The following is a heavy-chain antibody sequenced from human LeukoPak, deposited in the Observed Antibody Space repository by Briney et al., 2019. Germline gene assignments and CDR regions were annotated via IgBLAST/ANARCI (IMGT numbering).Heavy chain of an antibody. D-gene: IGHD4-17*01. CDR2: ICYSGST. Sequence: SETLSLTCTVSGGSISSSSYYWGWIRQPPGKGLEWIGSICYSGSTYYNPSLKSRVTISVDTSKNQFSLKLSSVTAADTAVYYCARHPDYGDYPYYFDYWGQGTLVTVSS. V-gene: IGHV4-39*01. CDR1: GGSISSSSYY. CDR3: ARHPDYGDYPYYFDY. J-gene: IGHJ4*02.